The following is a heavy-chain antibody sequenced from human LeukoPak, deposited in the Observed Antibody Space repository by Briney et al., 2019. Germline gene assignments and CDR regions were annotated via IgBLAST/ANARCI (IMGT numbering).Heavy chain of an antibody. CDR3: ARDLVYGSGSCGH. D-gene: IGHD3-10*01. V-gene: IGHV3-74*01. Sequence: GGSLRLSCAASGFTFSNYWMQWVRQAPGKGLVWVSRINGKGGTSYADSVKGRFTISRDNAKNTVNLQMNSLRAEDTAVYYCARDLVYGSGSCGHWGQGTLVTVSS. CDR1: GFTFSNYW. J-gene: IGHJ4*02. CDR2: INGKGGT.